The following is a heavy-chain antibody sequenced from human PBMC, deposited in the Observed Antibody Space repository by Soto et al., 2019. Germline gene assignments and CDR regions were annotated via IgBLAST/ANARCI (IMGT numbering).Heavy chain of an antibody. J-gene: IGHJ4*02. V-gene: IGHV3-53*01. CDR1: GFTVSSNY. Sequence: GGSLRLSCAASGFTVSSNYMSWVRQAPGKGLEWVSVIYSGGSTYYADSVKGRFTISRDNSKNTLYLQMNSLRAEDTAVYYCASVHYYDSSVLGGYWGQGTLVTVSS. CDR3: ASVHYYDSSVLGGY. D-gene: IGHD3-22*01. CDR2: IYSGGST.